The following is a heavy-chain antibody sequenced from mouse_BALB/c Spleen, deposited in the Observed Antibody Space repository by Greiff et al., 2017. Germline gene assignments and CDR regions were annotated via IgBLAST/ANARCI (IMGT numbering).Heavy chain of an antibody. J-gene: IGHJ4*01. D-gene: IGHD1-2*01. CDR1: GFSLTSYG. CDR2: IWSGGST. V-gene: IGHV2-2*02. Sequence: QVQLQQSGPGLVQPSQSLSITCTVSGFSLTSYGVHWVRQSPGKGLEWLGVIWSGGSTDYNAAFISRLSISKDNSKSQVFFKMNSLQANDTAIYYCARNFHYYGPLYYAMDYWGQGTSVTVSS. CDR3: ARNFHYYGPLYYAMDY.